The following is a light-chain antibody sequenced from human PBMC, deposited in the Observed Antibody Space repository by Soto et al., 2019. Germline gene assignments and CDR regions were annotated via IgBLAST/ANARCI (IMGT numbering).Light chain of an antibody. CDR2: EVT. V-gene: IGLV2-23*02. Sequence: QSALTQPASVSGSPGQSITISCTGTSSDVGSYDLVSWYQQHPGKAPKVKIYEVTKRPSGVSNRFSGSKPGNTASLTISGLQAEDEADYYCCSYAGSSTYVFGPGTKVTVL. CDR1: SSDVGSYDL. CDR3: CSYAGSSTYV. J-gene: IGLJ1*01.